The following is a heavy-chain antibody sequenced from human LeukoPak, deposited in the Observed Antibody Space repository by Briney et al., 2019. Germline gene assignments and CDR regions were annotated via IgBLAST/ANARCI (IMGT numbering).Heavy chain of an antibody. J-gene: IGHJ5*02. CDR2: IIPIFGIA. Sequence: ASVKVSCKASGGTSSSYAISWVRQAPGQGIEWMGRIIPIFGIANYAQKFQGRVTITADKSTSTAYMELSSLRSEDTAVYYCARGVRPTHCSSTSCYAPNWFDPWGQGTLVTVSS. V-gene: IGHV1-69*04. D-gene: IGHD2-2*01. CDR1: GGTSSSYA. CDR3: ARGVRPTHCSSTSCYAPNWFDP.